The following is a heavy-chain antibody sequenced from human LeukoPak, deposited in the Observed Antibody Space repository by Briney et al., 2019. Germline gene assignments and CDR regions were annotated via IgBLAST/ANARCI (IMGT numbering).Heavy chain of an antibody. CDR1: GFTFSSYS. Sequence: PGGSLRLSCAASGFTFSSYSMNWVRQAPGKGLEWVANINEDGSAKFYVGSVKGRFTISRDNAKNSLFLQMNSLRAEDTALYYCARSIIGTAGPLDYWGQGTLVTVSS. D-gene: IGHD3-10*01. CDR2: INEDGSAK. J-gene: IGHJ4*02. V-gene: IGHV3-7*01. CDR3: ARSIIGTAGPLDY.